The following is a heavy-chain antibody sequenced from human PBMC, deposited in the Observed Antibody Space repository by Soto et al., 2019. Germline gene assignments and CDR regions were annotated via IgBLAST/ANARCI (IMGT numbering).Heavy chain of an antibody. CDR2: IYYSGST. Sequence: SETLSLTCTVSGGSISSSSYYWGWIRQPPGKGLEWIGSIYYSGSTYYNPSLKSRVTISVDTSKNQFSLKLSSVTAADTAVYYCARHAVIPGDIVVVVAAASGGWFDPWGQGTLVTVSS. CDR3: ARHAVIPGDIVVVVAAASGGWFDP. D-gene: IGHD2-15*01. J-gene: IGHJ5*02. V-gene: IGHV4-39*01. CDR1: GGSISSSSYY.